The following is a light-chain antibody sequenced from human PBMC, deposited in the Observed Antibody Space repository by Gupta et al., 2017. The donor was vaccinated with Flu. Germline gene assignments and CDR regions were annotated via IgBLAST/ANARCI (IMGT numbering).Light chain of an antibody. CDR2: KAS. CDR3: QQYDSYSLT. CDR1: QSLSSW. V-gene: IGKV1-5*03. J-gene: IGKJ4*01. Sequence: DIQMTQSPSTLSAYVGDRVTITCRASQSLSSWLAWYQQKPGKAPNLLIYKASNLESGVPSRLSGSGSGTEFTLTISSLQPDDFATYYCQQYDSYSLTFGGGTKVEI.